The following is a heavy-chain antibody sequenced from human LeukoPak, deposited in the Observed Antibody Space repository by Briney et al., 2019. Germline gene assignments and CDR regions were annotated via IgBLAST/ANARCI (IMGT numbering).Heavy chain of an antibody. CDR2: INHSGST. V-gene: IGHV4-34*01. CDR3: ARPMTTVVFDGFDI. D-gene: IGHD4-23*01. J-gene: IGHJ3*02. Sequence: PSETLSLTCAVYGGSFSGYYWSWIRQPPGKGLEWIGEINHSGSTNYNPSLKSRVTISVDTSKNQLSLKLSSVTAADTAVYYCARPMTTVVFDGFDIWGQGTMVIVSS. CDR1: GGSFSGYY.